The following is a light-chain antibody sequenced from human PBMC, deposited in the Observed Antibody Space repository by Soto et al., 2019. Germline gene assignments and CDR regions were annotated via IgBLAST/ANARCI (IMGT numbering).Light chain of an antibody. V-gene: IGKV1-39*01. CDR1: QTISTF. CDR2: AAS. J-gene: IGKJ3*01. Sequence: DIQMTQSPSSLSASVGDRVTITCRASQTISTFLNWYQQKPGRAPKLLLYAASSLQSGIPSRFSGSGSGTDFTLTISSLQPEDFATYFCQQVNSFPFTFGPGTKVVIK. CDR3: QQVNSFPFT.